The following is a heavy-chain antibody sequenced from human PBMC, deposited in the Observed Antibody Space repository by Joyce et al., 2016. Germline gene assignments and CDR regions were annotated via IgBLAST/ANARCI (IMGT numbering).Heavy chain of an antibody. V-gene: IGHV3-23*01. CDR1: GFTFSSYS. CDR3: AKSSGSGSTYYFDF. Sequence: EVQLLESGGGLVQPGGSPRLSCAASGFTFSSYSMNWVRQPPGKGVEVVSAIRATGGSTYYADSVKGRFTISRDSSKNTLYLQMNSLRAEDTAVYYCAKSSGSGSTYYFDFWGQGTLVTVSS. D-gene: IGHD3-10*01. J-gene: IGHJ4*02. CDR2: IRATGGST.